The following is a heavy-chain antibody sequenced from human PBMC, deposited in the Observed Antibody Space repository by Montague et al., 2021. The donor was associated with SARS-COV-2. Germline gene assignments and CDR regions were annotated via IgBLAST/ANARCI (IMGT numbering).Heavy chain of an antibody. CDR1: GGSVSSGDYS. CDR3: ATGTRMYGMDF. V-gene: IGHV4-30-2*06. CDR2: IYQSGSA. D-gene: IGHD3-10*01. J-gene: IGHJ6*02. Sequence: TLSLTCVVSGGSVSSGDYSWSWIRQSPGKGLEWIGYIYQSGSAYYNPSLKSRVTISVDTPNNQFSLNLRSVTAADTGLYYCATGTRMYGMDFWGQGTTVTGSS.